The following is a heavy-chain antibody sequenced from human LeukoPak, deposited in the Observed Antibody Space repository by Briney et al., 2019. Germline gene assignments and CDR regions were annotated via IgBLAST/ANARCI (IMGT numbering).Heavy chain of an antibody. J-gene: IGHJ5*02. CDR3: ARARQSRGWFDP. V-gene: IGHV4-34*01. CDR1: GVSFSGYY. CDR2: INHSGST. Sequence: SPSETLSLTCAVYGVSFSGYYWSWIRQPPGKGLEWIGEINHSGSTSYNPSLKSRVTISVDTSKNQFSLKLSSVTAADTAVYYCARARQSRGWFDPWGQGTLVTVSS.